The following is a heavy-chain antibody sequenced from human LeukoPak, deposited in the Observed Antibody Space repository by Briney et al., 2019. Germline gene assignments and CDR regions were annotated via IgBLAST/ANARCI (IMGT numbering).Heavy chain of an antibody. CDR1: GFTFSTYD. CDR2: IDTAGGT. V-gene: IGHV3-13*01. D-gene: IGHD4-17*01. J-gene: IGHJ4*02. CDR3: AKLWTTVTPYFDY. Sequence: GGSLRLSCAASGFTFSTYDMHWVRQTTEKGLEWVSAIDTAGGTVYTDSVKGRFTISRDSAKNSLYLQMNSLRAGDTAVYYCAKLWTTVTPYFDYWGQGTLVTVSS.